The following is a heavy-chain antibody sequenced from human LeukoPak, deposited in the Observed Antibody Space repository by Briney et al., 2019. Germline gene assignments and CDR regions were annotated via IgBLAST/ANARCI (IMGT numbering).Heavy chain of an antibody. J-gene: IGHJ5*02. CDR1: GYTFTSYY. CDR2: INPSGGST. V-gene: IGHV1-46*01. D-gene: IGHD6-19*01. CDR3: ARDAASSGWYPLNWFDP. Sequence: ASVKVSCKASGYTFTSYYMHWVRQAPGQGLGWMGIINPSGGSTSYAQRFQGRVTMTRDTSTSTVYMELSSLRSEDTAVYYCARDAASSGWYPLNWFDPWGQGTLVTVSS.